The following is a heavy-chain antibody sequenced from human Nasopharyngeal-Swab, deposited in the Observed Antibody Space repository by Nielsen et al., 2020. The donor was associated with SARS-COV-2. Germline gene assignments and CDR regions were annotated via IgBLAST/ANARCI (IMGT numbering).Heavy chain of an antibody. Sequence: GESLKISCEASGFTLSSYTMTWVRQAPGKGLEWVSSIAPSSAYISYADSVKGRFTISGGNAKNSLYLQMNSLRAEDTAVYYCVRLKLPGYAMDVWGQGTTVTVSS. CDR1: GFTLSSYT. D-gene: IGHD2-15*01. CDR2: IAPSSAYI. V-gene: IGHV3-21*01. J-gene: IGHJ6*02. CDR3: VRLKLPGYAMDV.